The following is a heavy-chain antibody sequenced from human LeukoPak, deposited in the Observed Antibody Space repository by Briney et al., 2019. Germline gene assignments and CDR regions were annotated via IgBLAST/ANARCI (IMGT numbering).Heavy chain of an antibody. CDR2: ITGSGGYT. CDR1: RFTFSSYA. CDR3: AKQSLYDSSGHFHY. D-gene: IGHD3-22*01. J-gene: IGHJ4*02. Sequence: GGSLRLSCAASRFTFSSYAMTWVRQAGGKGLEWVSTITGSGGYTYYAYSVNGRFNISRDNYKTTLFLRMNSLSAEDTAVYFCAKQSLYDSSGHFHYWGQGTLVTVSS. V-gene: IGHV3-23*01.